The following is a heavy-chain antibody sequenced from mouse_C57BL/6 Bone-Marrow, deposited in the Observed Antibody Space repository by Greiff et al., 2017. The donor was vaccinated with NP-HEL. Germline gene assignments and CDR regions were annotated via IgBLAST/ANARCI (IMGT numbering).Heavy chain of an antibody. CDR1: GYTFTDYY. Sequence: VQLQQSGPELVKPGASVKISCKASGYTFTDYYMNWVKQSHGKSLEWIGDINPNNGGTSYNQKFKGKATLTVDKSSSTAYMKLRSLTSEDSAVYYCARNYWFAYWGQGTLVTVSA. V-gene: IGHV1-26*01. CDR3: ARNYWFAY. J-gene: IGHJ3*01. D-gene: IGHD1-3*01. CDR2: INPNNGGT.